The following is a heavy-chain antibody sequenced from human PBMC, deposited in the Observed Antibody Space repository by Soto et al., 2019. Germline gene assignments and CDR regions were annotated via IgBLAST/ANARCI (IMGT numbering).Heavy chain of an antibody. D-gene: IGHD3-16*01. Sequence: QVQLQESGPGLVKPSQTLSLTCTVSGGSISSGDYYWSWIRQPPGKGLEWIGYIYYSGSTYYNPSLKSRVTISVDTSKNHFSLKLSSMTAADTAGDYCARDVRGSNFDYWGQGTLVTVS. CDR1: GGSISSGDYY. J-gene: IGHJ4*02. CDR3: ARDVRGSNFDY. CDR2: IYYSGST. V-gene: IGHV4-30-4*01.